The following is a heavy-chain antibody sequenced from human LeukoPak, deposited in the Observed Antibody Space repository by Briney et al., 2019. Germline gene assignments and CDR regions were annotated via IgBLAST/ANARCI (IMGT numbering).Heavy chain of an antibody. CDR3: ALYCSSTSCPRNFDY. CDR2: INPNSGGT. CDR1: GYTFTGYY. V-gene: IGHV1-2*02. D-gene: IGHD2-2*01. Sequence: ASVKVSCKASGYTFTGYYMHWVRQAPGQGLEWMGWINPNSGGTNYAQKFQGRVTMTRDTSISTAYMELSRLRSDDTAVYYCALYCSSTSCPRNFDYWGQGTLVTVSS. J-gene: IGHJ4*02.